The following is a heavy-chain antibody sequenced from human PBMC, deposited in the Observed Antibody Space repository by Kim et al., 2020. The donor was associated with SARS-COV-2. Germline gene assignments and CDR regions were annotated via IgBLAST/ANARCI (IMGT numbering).Heavy chain of an antibody. CDR3: ARESTLTGDEGVYYYYGMDV. D-gene: IGHD7-27*01. CDR1: GFTVSSNY. Sequence: GRSLRLSCAASGFTVSSNYMSWVRQAPGKGLEWVSVIYSGGSTYYADSVKGRFTISRDNSKNTLYLQMNSLRAEDTAVYYCARESTLTGDEGVYYYYGMDVWGQGTTVTVSS. CDR2: IYSGGST. J-gene: IGHJ6*02. V-gene: IGHV3-53*01.